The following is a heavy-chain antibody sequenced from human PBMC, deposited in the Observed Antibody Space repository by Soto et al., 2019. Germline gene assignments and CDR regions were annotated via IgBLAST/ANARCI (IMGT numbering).Heavy chain of an antibody. CDR1: GYTFTGYY. CDR2: INPKSGGT. D-gene: IGHD3-10*01. V-gene: IGHV1-2*04. J-gene: IGHJ4*02. Sequence: ASVKVSCKASGYTFTGYYMHWVRQAPGQGLEWMGWINPKSGGTNYAQKFQGWVTMTRDTSISTVYMELSRLRSDDTAVYYCARGPIWFGVSAPDYWGQGTLVTVSS. CDR3: ARGPIWFGVSAPDY.